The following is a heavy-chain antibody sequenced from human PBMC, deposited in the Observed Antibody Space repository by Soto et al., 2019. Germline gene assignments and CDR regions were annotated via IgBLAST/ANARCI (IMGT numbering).Heavy chain of an antibody. CDR2: ISSSSSTI. D-gene: IGHD6-19*01. J-gene: IGHJ6*02. CDR1: GFTFSSYS. Sequence: EVQLVESGGGLVQPGGSLRLSCAASGFTFSSYSMNWVRQAPGKGLAWVSYISSSSSTIYYADSVKGRFTISRDNAKNSLYLQMNSLRAEDTAVYYCARGYERWLVNSYYYGMDVWGQGTTVTVSS. V-gene: IGHV3-48*01. CDR3: ARGYERWLVNSYYYGMDV.